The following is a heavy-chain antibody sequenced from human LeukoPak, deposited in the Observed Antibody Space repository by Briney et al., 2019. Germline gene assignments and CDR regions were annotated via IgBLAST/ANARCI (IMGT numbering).Heavy chain of an antibody. Sequence: GGSLRLSCAASGFTFRYYAMHWVRQAPGKGLEWVGVISSDGSIDYYTDSVKGRFIISRDDSKNRMSLQMNSLRVDDTALYYCARGPDPVVRGPRRAFDLWGQGTRVTVSS. V-gene: IGHV3-30-3*01. D-gene: IGHD3-10*01. CDR2: ISSDGSID. J-gene: IGHJ3*01. CDR1: GFTFRYYA. CDR3: ARGPDPVVRGPRRAFDL.